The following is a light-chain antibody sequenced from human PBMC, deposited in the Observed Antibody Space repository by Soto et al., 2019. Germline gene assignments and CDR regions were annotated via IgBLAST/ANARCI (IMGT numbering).Light chain of an antibody. V-gene: IGKV1-39*01. CDR1: QSISSY. CDR3: QQSYSTPQT. CDR2: AAS. Sequence: DIQMTQSPSSLSASVGDRVPITCRASQSISSYLNWYQQKPGKAPKLLIYAASSLQSGVPSRFSGSGSGTDFTLTISSLQPEDFATYYCQQSYSTPQTFGGGTKVDI. J-gene: IGKJ4*01.